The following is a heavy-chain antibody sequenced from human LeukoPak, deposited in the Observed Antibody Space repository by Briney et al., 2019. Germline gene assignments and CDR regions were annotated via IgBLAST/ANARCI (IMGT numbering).Heavy chain of an antibody. Sequence: SETLSLTCTVAGGSISSYYWSWIRQPPGKGLEWIGYIYYSGSTNYNPSLKSRVTISVDTSKNQFSLKLSSVTAADTAVYYCARGRSSMVRGYYYYYMDVWGKGTTVTISS. CDR2: IYYSGST. J-gene: IGHJ6*03. V-gene: IGHV4-59*01. CDR1: GGSISSYY. D-gene: IGHD3-10*01. CDR3: ARGRSSMVRGYYYYYMDV.